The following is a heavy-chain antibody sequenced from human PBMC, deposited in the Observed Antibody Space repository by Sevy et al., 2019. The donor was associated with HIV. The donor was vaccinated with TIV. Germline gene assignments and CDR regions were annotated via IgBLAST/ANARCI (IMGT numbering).Heavy chain of an antibody. D-gene: IGHD3-9*01. CDR3: VRGSTGTFGH. Sequence: GVSLRLSCAASGFTLSIYWMHWVRQVPGKGVVWVSHINSDGKIKRYADSVEGRFTISRDNAEKTVYLQMNSLRADDTAVYYCVRGSTGTFGHWGQGTLVTVSS. CDR1: GFTLSIYW. J-gene: IGHJ4*02. V-gene: IGHV3-74*01. CDR2: INSDGKIK.